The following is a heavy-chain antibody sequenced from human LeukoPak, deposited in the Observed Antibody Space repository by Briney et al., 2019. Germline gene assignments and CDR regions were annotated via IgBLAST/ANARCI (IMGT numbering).Heavy chain of an antibody. D-gene: IGHD1-26*01. CDR3: ARGAVGATTPFDY. CDR2: INWNGGST. V-gene: IGHV3-20*01. J-gene: IGHJ4*02. Sequence: PGGSLRLSCAASGFTFSSYWMSWVRHAPGKGLEWVSGINWNGGSTGYADSVKGRFTISRDNAKKFVYLQMNSLRAEETALYHCARGAVGATTPFDYWGQGTLVTVSS. CDR1: GFTFSSYW.